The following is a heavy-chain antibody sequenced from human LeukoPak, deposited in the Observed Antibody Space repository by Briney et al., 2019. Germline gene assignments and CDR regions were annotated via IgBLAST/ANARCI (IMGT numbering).Heavy chain of an antibody. D-gene: IGHD1-26*01. CDR2: ISGSGGST. CDR1: GFTFSSYA. Sequence: PGGSLRLSCAASGFTFSSYAMSWVRQAPGKGLEWVSAISGSGGSTYYADSVKGRFTISRDNSKNTLYLQMNSLRAEDTAVYYCAKAQFPRELRRIPFDYWGQGTLVTVSS. V-gene: IGHV3-23*01. CDR3: AKAQFPRELRRIPFDY. J-gene: IGHJ4*02.